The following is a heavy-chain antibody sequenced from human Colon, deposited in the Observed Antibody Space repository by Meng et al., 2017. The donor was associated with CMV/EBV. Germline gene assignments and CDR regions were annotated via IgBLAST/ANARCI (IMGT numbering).Heavy chain of an antibody. CDR3: AKDLSGSYAYYFDS. J-gene: IGHJ4*02. CDR2: INGLGDST. CDR1: GFNFVIYG. V-gene: IGHV3-23*01. Sequence: GESLKISCRASGFNFVIYGMTWVRQAPGRGLEWAASINGLGDSTNYADSVKGRFTISRDSSMSTLYLQMNNLRGDDTAIYFCAKDLSGSYAYYFDSWGQGTLVTVSS. D-gene: IGHD1-26*01.